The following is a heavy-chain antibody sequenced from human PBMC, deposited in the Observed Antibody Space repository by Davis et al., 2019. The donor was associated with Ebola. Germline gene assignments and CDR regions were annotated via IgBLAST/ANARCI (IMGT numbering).Heavy chain of an antibody. CDR2: IGGTRIYT. CDR3: ARVGDMITFGGALDAFDI. CDR1: GFSVSDYY. J-gene: IGHJ3*02. D-gene: IGHD3-16*01. V-gene: IGHV3-11*06. Sequence: GESLKISCAASGFSVSDYYMSWIRQTPGKGLEWISSIGGTRIYTKYADSVKGRFTISRDNAKNSLYLQMNSLRDEDTAVYYCARVGDMITFGGALDAFDIWGQGTMVTVSS.